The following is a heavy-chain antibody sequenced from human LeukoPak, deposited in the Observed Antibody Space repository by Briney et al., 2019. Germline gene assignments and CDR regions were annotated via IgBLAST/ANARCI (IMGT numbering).Heavy chain of an antibody. Sequence: GGSLGLSCAASGFTFDDYAMHWVRHAPGKGLEWVSLISGDGGSTYYADSVKGRFTISRDNSKNSLYLQMNSLRTEDTALYYCAKDRRGDGYKGGFDYWGQGTLVTVSS. J-gene: IGHJ4*02. CDR2: ISGDGGST. D-gene: IGHD5-24*01. V-gene: IGHV3-43*02. CDR1: GFTFDDYA. CDR3: AKDRRGDGYKGGFDY.